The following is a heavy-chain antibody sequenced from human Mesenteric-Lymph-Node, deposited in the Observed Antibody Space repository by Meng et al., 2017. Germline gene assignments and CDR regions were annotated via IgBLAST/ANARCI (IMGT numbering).Heavy chain of an antibody. J-gene: IGHJ4*02. D-gene: IGHD5-12*01. CDR1: GFTFNSYT. CDR2: ITGSGVSI. V-gene: IGHV3-23*04. Sequence: EVELVESGGGLVQPGGSLRLSCAASGFTFNSYTMSWVRQAPGKGLAWVSTITGSGVSIYYADSVKGRFTISRDNSKNTLYLQMDSLRAEDTAVYYCAKDLATMADWGQGTLVTVSS. CDR3: AKDLATMAD.